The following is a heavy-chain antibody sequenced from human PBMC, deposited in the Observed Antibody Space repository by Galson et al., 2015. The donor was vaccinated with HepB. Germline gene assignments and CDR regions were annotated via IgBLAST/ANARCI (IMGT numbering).Heavy chain of an antibody. D-gene: IGHD6-19*01. CDR3: ANPEGAVAGTGAFDI. CDR1: GLTFSSYW. Sequence: SLRLSCAASGLTFSSYWMGWVRQAPGKGLEWVANIKPDGSEKYYVDSVKGRFTISRDNAKNSVYLQMNSLRVEDTAVYYCANPEGAVAGTGAFDIWGQGTVVTVSS. J-gene: IGHJ3*02. V-gene: IGHV3-7*03. CDR2: IKPDGSEK.